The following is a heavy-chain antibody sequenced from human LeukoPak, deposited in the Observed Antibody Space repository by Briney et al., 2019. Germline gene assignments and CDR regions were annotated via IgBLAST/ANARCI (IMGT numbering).Heavy chain of an antibody. CDR2: INTDGGST. Sequence: PGGSLRLSCAASGFTFSSYWMHWVRQAPGKGLVWVSRINTDGGSTSYADSVKGRFTISRDNAKNTLYLQMNSLRAEDTAVYYCARDDVVVVPAAIRGGYYYYYMDVWGKGTTVTVSS. CDR1: GFTFSSYW. J-gene: IGHJ6*03. D-gene: IGHD2-2*02. CDR3: ARDDVVVVPAAIRGGYYYYYMDV. V-gene: IGHV3-74*01.